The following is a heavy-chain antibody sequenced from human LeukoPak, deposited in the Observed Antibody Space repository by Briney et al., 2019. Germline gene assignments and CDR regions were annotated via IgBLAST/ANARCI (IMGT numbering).Heavy chain of an antibody. CDR2: INSDGSST. Sequence: PGGSLRLSCAASGFTFSSYWMHWVRQAPGKGLVWVSRINSDGSSTSYADSVKGRFTISRDNAKNTLYLQMNSLRAEDTAVYYCARGGGAYYGDYVMECVYWGQGTLVTVSS. CDR3: ARGGGAYYGDYVMECVY. D-gene: IGHD4-17*01. V-gene: IGHV3-74*01. CDR1: GFTFSSYW. J-gene: IGHJ4*02.